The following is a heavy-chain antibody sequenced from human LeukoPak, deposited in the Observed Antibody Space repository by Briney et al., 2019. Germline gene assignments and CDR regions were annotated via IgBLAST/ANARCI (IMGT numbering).Heavy chain of an antibody. CDR2: ISGGST. CDR3: AKDHSKFDY. CDR1: GFTFSSYA. J-gene: IGHJ4*02. V-gene: IGHV3-23*01. D-gene: IGHD5-18*01. Sequence: GESLRLSSAASGFTFSSYAMSWVRQPPGKGLEWVSAISGGSTYYADSVKGRFTISRDNSKNTLYLQMNSLRAEDTAVYYCAKDHSKFDYWGQGTLVTVSS.